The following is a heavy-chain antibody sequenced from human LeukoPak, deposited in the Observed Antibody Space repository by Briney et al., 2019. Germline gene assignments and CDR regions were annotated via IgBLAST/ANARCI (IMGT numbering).Heavy chain of an antibody. J-gene: IGHJ4*02. CDR1: GFTFSSYA. Sequence: GGSLRLSWAASGFTFSSYAMSWVRQAPGKGLEWVSVISGSGGSTYYADSVKGRFTISRDNSKNTLYLQMNSLRAEDTAVYYCAKDAVTTTLWYYFDYWGQGTLVTVSS. CDR3: AKDAVTTTLWYYFDY. V-gene: IGHV3-23*01. CDR2: ISGSGGST. D-gene: IGHD4-17*01.